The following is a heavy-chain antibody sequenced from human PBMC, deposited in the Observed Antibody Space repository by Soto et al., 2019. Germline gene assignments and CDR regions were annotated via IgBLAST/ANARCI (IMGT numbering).Heavy chain of an antibody. V-gene: IGHV3-53*01. D-gene: IGHD6-13*01. CDR2: IYSGGST. CDR3: ARARQLAYYYFDY. CDR1: GFTVSSNY. J-gene: IGHJ4*02. Sequence: GGSLRLSCAASGFTVSSNYMSWVRQAPGKGLEWVSVIYSGGSTYYADSVKGRFTISRDNSKNTLYLQMNSLRAEDTAVYYCARARQLAYYYFDYWGQGTLVTVPS.